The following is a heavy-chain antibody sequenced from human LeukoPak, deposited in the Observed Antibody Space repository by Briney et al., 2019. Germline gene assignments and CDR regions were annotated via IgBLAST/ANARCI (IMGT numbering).Heavy chain of an antibody. CDR2: FDPEDGET. V-gene: IGHV1-24*01. CDR3: ATGRRGLLWFEPTPMPAN. D-gene: IGHD3-10*01. J-gene: IGHJ4*02. Sequence: ASVKVSCKVSGYTLTELSMHWVRQAPGKGLEWMGGFDPEDGETIYAQKFQGRVTMTEDTSTDTAYMELSRLRSEDTAVYYCATGRRGLLWFEPTPMPANWGQGTLVTVSS. CDR1: GYTLTELS.